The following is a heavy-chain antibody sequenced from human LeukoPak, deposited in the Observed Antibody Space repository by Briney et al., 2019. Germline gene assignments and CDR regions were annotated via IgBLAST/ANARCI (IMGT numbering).Heavy chain of an antibody. CDR1: GFTFSSYW. J-gene: IGHJ5*02. CDR3: ARELAYYYDSSGRFSWFDP. Sequence: PGGSLRLSCAASGFTFSSYWMSWDRQAPGKGLEWVANIKQDGSEKYYVDSVKGRFTISRDNAKNSLYLQMNSLRAEDTAVYYCARELAYYYDSSGRFSWFDPWGQGTLVTVSS. CDR2: IKQDGSEK. D-gene: IGHD3-22*01. V-gene: IGHV3-7*03.